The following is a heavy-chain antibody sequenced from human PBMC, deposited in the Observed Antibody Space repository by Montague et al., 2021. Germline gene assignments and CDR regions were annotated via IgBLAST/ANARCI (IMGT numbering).Heavy chain of an antibody. CDR1: GFTVSSNY. D-gene: IGHD6-19*01. V-gene: IGHV3-53*01. CDR2: IYTGDMT. Sequence: SLRLSCAVSGFTVSSNYMSWVRQAPGKGLEWVSVIYTGDMTYYADSVKGRFTIFRDNSKNTLHLQMNSLRVEDTAVYYCARDVPYSSGWYQDSWGQGTLVIVSS. CDR3: ARDVPYSSGWYQDS. J-gene: IGHJ4*02.